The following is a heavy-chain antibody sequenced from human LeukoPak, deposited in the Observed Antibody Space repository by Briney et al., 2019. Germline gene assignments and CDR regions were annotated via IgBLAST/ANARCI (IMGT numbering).Heavy chain of an antibody. CDR2: IESGGKT. CDR1: ELTVSGNF. J-gene: IGHJ4*02. CDR3: AREKYCRGGACYGFFDY. Sequence: GGSLRLSCAASELTVSGNFMTWVRQAPGQGLEWVSLIESGGKTHYADSVKGRFIISRDDSKNMLYLQMNSLRADDTAVYYCAREKYCRGGACYGFFDYWGQGNLVTVSS. V-gene: IGHV3-53*01. D-gene: IGHD2-15*01.